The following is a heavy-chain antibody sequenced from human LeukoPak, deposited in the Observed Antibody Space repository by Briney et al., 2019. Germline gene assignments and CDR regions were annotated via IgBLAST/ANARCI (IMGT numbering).Heavy chain of an antibody. J-gene: IGHJ5*02. CDR2: IYYSGNT. CDR1: GGSISRCYYY. CDR3: TRHEHKALAGDT. Sequence: SETLSLTCTASGGSISRCYYYWVWLPPPPGKGLEWIGTIYYSGNTFYNPSLKSRVTISVDTSINHFSLTLTSLTAADTAVYFCTRHEHKALAGDTWGPGTLVTVSS. V-gene: IGHV4-39*01. D-gene: IGHD6-19*01.